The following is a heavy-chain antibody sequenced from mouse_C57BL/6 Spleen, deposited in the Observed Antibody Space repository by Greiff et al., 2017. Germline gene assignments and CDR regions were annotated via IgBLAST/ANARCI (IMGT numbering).Heavy chain of an antibody. CDR3: ARVHPRYYFDY. Sequence: VKLMESGAELARPGASVKLSCKASGYTFTSYGISWVKQRTGQGLEWIGEIYPRSGNTYYNEKFKGKATLTADKSSSKAYMGLRSLTSEDSAVYFCARVHPRYYFDYWGQGTTLTVSS. CDR1: GYTFTSYG. J-gene: IGHJ2*01. V-gene: IGHV1-81*01. CDR2: IYPRSGNT.